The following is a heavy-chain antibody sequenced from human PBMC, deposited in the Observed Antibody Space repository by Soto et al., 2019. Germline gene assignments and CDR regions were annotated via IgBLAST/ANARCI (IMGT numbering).Heavy chain of an antibody. J-gene: IGHJ4*02. Sequence: QVQLVESGGGVVQPGRSLRLSCAASGFTFSSYGMHWVRQAPGKGLEWVAVIWYDGSNKYYADSVKGRFTISRDNSKNTLYLQMNSLRAEDTAVYYCARDLVSGEAVAYYFDYWGQGTLVTVSS. D-gene: IGHD6-19*01. V-gene: IGHV3-33*01. CDR2: IWYDGSNK. CDR3: ARDLVSGEAVAYYFDY. CDR1: GFTFSSYG.